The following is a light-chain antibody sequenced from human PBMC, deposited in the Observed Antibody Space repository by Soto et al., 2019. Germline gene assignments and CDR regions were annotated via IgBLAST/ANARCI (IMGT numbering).Light chain of an antibody. J-gene: IGKJ5*01. Sequence: EIVLTQSPGILSLSPGERATLSCRASQSVSSSYLAWYQQKPGQAPRLLIYGASSRAPGIPDRFSGSGSGTDFTLTISRLEPEDFAVYYCQQYGSSASITFGQGTRLEIK. CDR3: QQYGSSASIT. CDR2: GAS. CDR1: QSVSSSY. V-gene: IGKV3-20*01.